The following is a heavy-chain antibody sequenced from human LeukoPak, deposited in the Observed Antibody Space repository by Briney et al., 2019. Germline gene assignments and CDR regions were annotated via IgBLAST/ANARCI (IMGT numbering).Heavy chain of an antibody. V-gene: IGHV3-23*01. CDR1: GFTFSSYA. D-gene: IGHD3-16*02. Sequence: GGSLRLSCAASGFTFSSYAMSWVRQAPGKGLEWVSAISGSGGSTYYADSVKGRFTISRDNSKNTLYLQMNNLRAEDTAVYYCAALPLRLGELSLYYFDYWGQGTLVTVSS. J-gene: IGHJ4*02. CDR2: ISGSGGST. CDR3: AALPLRLGELSLYYFDY.